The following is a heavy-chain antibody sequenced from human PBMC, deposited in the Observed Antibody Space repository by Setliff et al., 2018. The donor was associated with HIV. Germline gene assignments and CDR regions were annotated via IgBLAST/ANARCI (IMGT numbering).Heavy chain of an antibody. CDR3: ARGRVTLNGVAAGHHYRDV. V-gene: IGHV4-59*01. Sequence: SETLSLTCTVSGGSIRSSHWNWVRLPPGKGLEWIGVICDSGRNTDYNPSLKSRVTMSLDTSKNQFSLRLMSLTAADTAIYYCARGRVTLNGVAAGHHYRDVWGKGNTVTV. CDR2: ICDSGRNT. D-gene: IGHD3-3*01. J-gene: IGHJ6*03. CDR1: GGSIRSSH.